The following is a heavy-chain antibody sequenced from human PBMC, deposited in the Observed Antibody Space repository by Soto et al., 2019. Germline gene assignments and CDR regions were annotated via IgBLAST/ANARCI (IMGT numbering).Heavy chain of an antibody. V-gene: IGHV3-23*01. D-gene: IGHD6-19*01. CDR1: GFTFSSYA. Sequence: GGSLRLSCAASGFTFSSYAMSWVRQAPGKGLEWVSAISGSGGSTYYADSVKGRFTISRDNSKNTLYLQMNSLRAEDTAVYYCAKDLRPIAVAVQWVYYSYGMDVWGQATTVTVSS. J-gene: IGHJ6*02. CDR3: AKDLRPIAVAVQWVYYSYGMDV. CDR2: ISGSGGST.